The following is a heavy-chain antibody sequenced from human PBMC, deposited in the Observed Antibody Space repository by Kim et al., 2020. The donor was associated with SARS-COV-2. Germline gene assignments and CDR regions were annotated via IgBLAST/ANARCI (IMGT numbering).Heavy chain of an antibody. J-gene: IGHJ4*02. CDR2: ISYDGSNK. CDR3: AREHTYSSLGY. V-gene: IGHV3-30*04. Sequence: GGSLRLSCAASGFTFSSYAMHWVRQAPGKGLEWVAVISYDGSNKYYADSVKGRFTISRDNSKNTLYLQMNSLRAEDTAVYYCAREHTYSSLGYWGQGTLVTVSS. CDR1: GFTFSSYA. D-gene: IGHD6-19*01.